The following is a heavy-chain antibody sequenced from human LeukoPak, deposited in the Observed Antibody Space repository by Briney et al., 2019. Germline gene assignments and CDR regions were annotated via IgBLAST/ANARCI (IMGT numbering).Heavy chain of an antibody. Sequence: ASVKVSCKASGYTFTSYGISWVRQAPGQGLEWMGWISAYNGNTNYAQKLQGRVTMTTDTSTSTAYMELWSLRSDDTAVYYCARRGSGSYYPGGYDYYGMDVWGQGTTVTVSS. J-gene: IGHJ6*02. V-gene: IGHV1-18*01. CDR2: ISAYNGNT. CDR3: ARRGSGSYYPGGYDYYGMDV. D-gene: IGHD3-10*01. CDR1: GYTFTSYG.